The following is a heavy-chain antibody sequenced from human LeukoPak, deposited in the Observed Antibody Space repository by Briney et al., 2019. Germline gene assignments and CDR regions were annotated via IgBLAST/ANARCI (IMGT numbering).Heavy chain of an antibody. D-gene: IGHD6-13*01. J-gene: IGHJ4*02. V-gene: IGHV4-30-4*01. CDR1: GGSISSGDYY. CDR2: IYYSRTT. CDR3: ARLNSSSWYFDY. Sequence: PSETLSLTCTVSGGSISSGDYYWSWIRQPPGKGLEWIGYIYYSRTTYYSPSLKSRLTISVDTSKNQFSLKVASVTAADTAVYYCARLNSSSWYFDYWGQGSLVTVSS.